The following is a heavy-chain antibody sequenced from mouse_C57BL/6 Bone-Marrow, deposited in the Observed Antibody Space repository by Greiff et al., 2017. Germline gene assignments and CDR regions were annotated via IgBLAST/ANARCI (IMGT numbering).Heavy chain of an antibody. CDR3: TAYYSNYDWYFDV. Sequence: VQLQQPGAELVKPGASVKLSCKASGYTFTSYWMQWVKQRPGQGLEWIGEIDPSDSYTNYHQKFKGKATLTVDTSSSTAYMQLSSLTSEDSAVYYFTAYYSNYDWYFDVWGTGTTVTVSS. V-gene: IGHV1-50*01. CDR2: IDPSDSYT. CDR1: GYTFTSYW. D-gene: IGHD2-5*01. J-gene: IGHJ1*03.